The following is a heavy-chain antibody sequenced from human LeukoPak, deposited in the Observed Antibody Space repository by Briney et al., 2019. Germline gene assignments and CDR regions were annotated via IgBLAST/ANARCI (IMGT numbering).Heavy chain of an antibody. CDR2: IYYSGST. CDR3: ARGGIRFDP. CDR1: GGSISSYY. Sequence: SETLSLTSTVSGGSISSYYWSWIRQPPGKGLEWIGYIYYSGSTNYNPSLKSRVTISVDTSKNQFSLKLSSVTAADTAVYYCARGGIRFDPWGQGTLVTVSS. V-gene: IGHV4-59*01. D-gene: IGHD2-15*01. J-gene: IGHJ5*02.